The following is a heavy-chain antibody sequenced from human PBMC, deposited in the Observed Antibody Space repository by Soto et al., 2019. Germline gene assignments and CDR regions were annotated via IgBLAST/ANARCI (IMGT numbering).Heavy chain of an antibody. D-gene: IGHD3-10*01. CDR3: ARVYYGSGSYYNRGFDY. CDR1: GYSFTSYW. CDR2: IYPGDSDT. V-gene: IGHV5-51*01. Sequence: GKSLKISCKGSGYSFTSYWIGWVRQMPGKGLEWMGIIYPGDSDTRYSPSFQGQVTISADKSISTAYLQWSSLKASDTAMYYCARVYYGSGSYYNRGFDYWGQGTLVTVSS. J-gene: IGHJ4*02.